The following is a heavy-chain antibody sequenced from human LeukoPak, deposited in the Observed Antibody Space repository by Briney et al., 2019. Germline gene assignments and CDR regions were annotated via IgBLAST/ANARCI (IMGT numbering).Heavy chain of an antibody. J-gene: IGHJ4*02. CDR1: GFTFSSYG. CDR2: ISYDGSNK. D-gene: IGHD3-10*01. V-gene: IGHV3-30*03. Sequence: GGSLRLSCAASGFTFSSYGMHWVRQAPGKGLEWVAVISYDGSNKYYADSVKGRFTISRDNSKNTLYLQMNSLRAEDTAVYYCARKDRSGYDYWGQGTLVTVSS. CDR3: ARKDRSGYDY.